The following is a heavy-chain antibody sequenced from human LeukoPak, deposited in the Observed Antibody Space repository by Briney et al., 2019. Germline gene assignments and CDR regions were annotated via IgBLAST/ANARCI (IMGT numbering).Heavy chain of an antibody. D-gene: IGHD5-18*01. CDR3: AREDVDTSFDY. V-gene: IGHV3-23*01. J-gene: IGHJ4*01. CDR1: GFSFANFA. CDR2: ISGGGDRT. Sequence: PGGSLRLSCAASGFSFANFAMNWVRQAPGKGLEWVSAISGGGDRTYYTDSVKGRFTISRDTSKNTVYLQLNSLRAEDTVVYYCAREDVDTSFDYWGLGTLVTVSS.